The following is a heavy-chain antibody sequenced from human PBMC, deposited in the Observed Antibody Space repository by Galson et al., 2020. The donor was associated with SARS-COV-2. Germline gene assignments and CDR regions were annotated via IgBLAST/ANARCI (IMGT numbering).Heavy chain of an antibody. V-gene: IGHV3-21*01. CDR3: ARDWDSGSDYYYYYMDV. CDR2: ISSSSSYI. Sequence: GESLKISCAASGFTFSSYSMNWVRQAPGKGLEWVSSISSSSSYIYYADSVKGRFTISRDNAKNLLYLQMNSLRAEDTAVYYCARDWDSGSDYYYYYMDVWGKGTTVTVSS. D-gene: IGHD1-26*01. CDR1: GFTFSSYS. J-gene: IGHJ6*03.